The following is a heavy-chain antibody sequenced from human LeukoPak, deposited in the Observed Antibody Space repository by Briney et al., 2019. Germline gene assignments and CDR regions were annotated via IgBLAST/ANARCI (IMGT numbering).Heavy chain of an antibody. J-gene: IGHJ4*02. CDR1: GFIFSSYA. D-gene: IGHD6-19*01. CDR2: ISGSDGST. CDR3: AKHQYSTGWYLNY. V-gene: IGHV3-23*01. Sequence: GSLRLSCAASGFIFSSYAMSWVRQAPGKGLEWVSAISGSDGSTYYADSVKGRFTISRDNSKNTLFLQMNSLRAEDTAVYYCAKHQYSTGWYLNYWGQGTLVTVSS.